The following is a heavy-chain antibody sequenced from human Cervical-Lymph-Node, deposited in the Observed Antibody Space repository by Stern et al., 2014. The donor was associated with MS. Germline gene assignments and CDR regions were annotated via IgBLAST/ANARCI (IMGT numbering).Heavy chain of an antibody. Sequence: VQLVESGAEVKKPGSSGKVSCKASGGTFSSYAISWVRQAPGQGLEWMGGIIPIFGTANYAQKFQGRVTITADESTSTAYMELSSLRSEDTAVYYCARRGYFDWDNGMDVWGQGTTVTVSS. CDR3: ARRGYFDWDNGMDV. J-gene: IGHJ6*02. CDR2: IIPIFGTA. D-gene: IGHD3-9*01. CDR1: GGTFSSYA. V-gene: IGHV1-69*01.